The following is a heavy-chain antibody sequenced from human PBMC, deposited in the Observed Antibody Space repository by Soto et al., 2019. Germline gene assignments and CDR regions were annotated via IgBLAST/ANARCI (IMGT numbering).Heavy chain of an antibody. D-gene: IGHD1-26*01. V-gene: IGHV3-30*18. CDR1: GFTFSSYG. CDR2: ISYDGFYK. J-gene: IGHJ6*02. CDR3: AKVGIGGRYSFQEQSDGMDV. Sequence: QVQLVESGGGVVQPGRSLRLSCAASGFTFSSYGMHWVRQAPGKGLEWVALISYDGFYKYYSDSVKGQFTISRDNSKNTLYLQMNSLRDEDTAVYYCAKVGIGGRYSFQEQSDGMDVWGQGTTVTVSS.